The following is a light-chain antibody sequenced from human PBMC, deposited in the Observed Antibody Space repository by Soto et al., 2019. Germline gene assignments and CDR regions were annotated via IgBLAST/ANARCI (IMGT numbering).Light chain of an antibody. CDR1: QTINNN. Sequence: MTHAPSTLSVSQGERATLSCRASQTINNNVAWYQLKDGQVPRLVIYGASTRATDIPARFSGSGSGTEFTLTISSLQSEDFAEYHCQQYNNWPPITFGQGTRLEIK. V-gene: IGKV3-15*01. CDR2: GAS. CDR3: QQYNNWPPIT. J-gene: IGKJ5*01.